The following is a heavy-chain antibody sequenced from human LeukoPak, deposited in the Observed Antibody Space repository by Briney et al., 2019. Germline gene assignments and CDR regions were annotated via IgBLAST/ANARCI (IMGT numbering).Heavy chain of an antibody. J-gene: IGHJ2*01. Sequence: SETLSLTRTVSGGSISSSSYYWGWIRQPPGKGLEWIGSIYYSGSTYYNPSLKSRVTISVDTSKNQFSLKLSSVTAADTAVYYCASRPYSSGWYDWYFDLWGRGTLVTVSS. CDR1: GGSISSSSYY. V-gene: IGHV4-39*07. D-gene: IGHD6-19*01. CDR2: IYYSGST. CDR3: ASRPYSSGWYDWYFDL.